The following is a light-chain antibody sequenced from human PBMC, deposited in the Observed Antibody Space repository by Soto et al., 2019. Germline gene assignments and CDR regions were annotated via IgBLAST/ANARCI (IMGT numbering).Light chain of an antibody. CDR1: SGHSSYI. V-gene: IGLV4-60*02. Sequence: QPVLTQSSSASASLGSSVTLTCTLSSGHSSYIIAWHQQQPGKAPRYLMKLEGSGSYNKGSGVRDRFSGSSSGADRYLTISNLQFEDEADYYCETLDISARVFGGGTKLTVL. CDR2: LEGSGSY. J-gene: IGLJ3*02. CDR3: ETLDISARV.